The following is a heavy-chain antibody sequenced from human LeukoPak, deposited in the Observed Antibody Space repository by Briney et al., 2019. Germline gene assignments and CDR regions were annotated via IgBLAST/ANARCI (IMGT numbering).Heavy chain of an antibody. CDR1: GYTFTGYY. J-gene: IGHJ5*02. Sequence: ASVKVSCKASGYTFTGYYMHWVRQAPGQGLDWMGWINPNSGGTNYAQKFQGRVTMTRDTSISTAYMELSRLRSDDTAVYYCARGSVVVPAAIYWFDPWGQGTLVTVSS. CDR3: ARGSVVVPAAIYWFDP. V-gene: IGHV1-2*02. CDR2: INPNSGGT. D-gene: IGHD2-2*01.